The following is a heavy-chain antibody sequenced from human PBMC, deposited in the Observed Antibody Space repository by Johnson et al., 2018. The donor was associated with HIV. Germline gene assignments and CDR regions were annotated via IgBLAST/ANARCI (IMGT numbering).Heavy chain of an antibody. CDR3: ARLRGYSGYDSFDI. V-gene: IGHV3-9*01. D-gene: IGHD5-12*01. CDR1: GFTFDDYA. CDR2: IRWYSGSI. Sequence: VQLVESGGGLVQPGRSLRLSCAASGFTFDDYAMHWVRQAPGKGLEWVSGIRWYSGSIGYAASVKGRFTISRDNAKNSLYLQMNSLRAEDTALYYCARLRGYSGYDSFDIWGQGTMVTVSS. J-gene: IGHJ3*02.